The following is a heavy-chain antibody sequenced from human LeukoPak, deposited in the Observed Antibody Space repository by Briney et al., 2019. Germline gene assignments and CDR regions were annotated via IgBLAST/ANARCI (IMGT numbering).Heavy chain of an antibody. Sequence: SETLSLTCAVSGYSISSGYYWGWIRQPPGKGLEWIGSIYHSGSTYYNPSLGSRVTISVDTSKNQFSLKLSSVTAADTAVYYCARGYTSGWYPVFADYWGQGTLVTVSS. CDR3: ARGYTSGWYPVFADY. CDR1: GYSISSGYY. V-gene: IGHV4-38-2*01. J-gene: IGHJ4*02. D-gene: IGHD6-19*01. CDR2: IYHSGST.